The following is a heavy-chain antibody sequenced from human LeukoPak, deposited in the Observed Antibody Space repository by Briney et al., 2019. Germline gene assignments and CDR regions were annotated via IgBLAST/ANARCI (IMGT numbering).Heavy chain of an antibody. CDR1: GGSITTTNW. V-gene: IGHV4-4*02. Sequence: PSGTLSLTCAVSGGSITTTNWWSWVRQPPGKGLEWIMEVHLNGATNYNPSLESRFSMSIDKSNNHLSLEVTSVTAADTAMYYCTRESGAFSPFGFWGQGTLVTVSS. D-gene: IGHD1-26*01. CDR2: VHLNGAT. J-gene: IGHJ4*02. CDR3: TRESGAFSPFGF.